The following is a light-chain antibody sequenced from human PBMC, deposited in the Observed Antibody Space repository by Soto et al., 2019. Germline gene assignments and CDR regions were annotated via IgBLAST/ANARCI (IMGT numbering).Light chain of an antibody. CDR1: SSDVGSYNL. CDR2: EVS. CDR3: SSYTTSSTYV. J-gene: IGLJ1*01. V-gene: IGLV2-14*02. Sequence: QSVLTQPASVSGSPGQSITISCTGTSSDVGSYNLVSWYQQHPGKATKLMIYEVSKRPSGVSNHFSGSKSGNTASLTISGLHAEDEADYYCSSYTTSSTYVFGTGTKVTVL.